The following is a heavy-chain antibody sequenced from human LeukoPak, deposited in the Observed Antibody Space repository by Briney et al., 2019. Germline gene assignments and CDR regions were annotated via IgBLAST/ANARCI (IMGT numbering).Heavy chain of an antibody. CDR3: ARGVYIISWYYFDY. CDR1: AGSITSGGYY. CDR2: IYQSGST. J-gene: IGHJ4*02. V-gene: IGHV4-30-2*01. Sequence: PSQTQSLTCTVSAGSITSGGYYSSWIRQPPGNGLEWIEYIYQSGSTYYIPSLKSRVTISVDRSKYQYSLKLSSVTAADTAVYYCARGVYIISWYYFDYWGQGTLATVSS. D-gene: IGHD6-13*01.